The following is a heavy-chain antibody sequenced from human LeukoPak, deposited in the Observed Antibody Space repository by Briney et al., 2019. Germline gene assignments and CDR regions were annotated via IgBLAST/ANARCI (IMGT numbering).Heavy chain of an antibody. CDR3: ARDVDTTYYFDY. V-gene: IGHV1-46*01. J-gene: IGHJ4*02. D-gene: IGHD5-18*01. Sequence: ASVKVSCKASGYTFTSYYMHWVRQAPGQGLEWMGIINPSGGSTSYAQKFRGRVTMTRDTSTSTVYMELSSLRSGDTAVYYCARDVDTTYYFDYWGQGTLVTVSS. CDR2: INPSGGST. CDR1: GYTFTSYY.